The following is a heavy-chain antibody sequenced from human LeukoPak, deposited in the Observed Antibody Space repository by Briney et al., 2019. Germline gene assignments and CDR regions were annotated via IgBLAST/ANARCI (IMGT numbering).Heavy chain of an antibody. Sequence: PGGSLRLSCAASGFTFSSYSMNWVRQAPGKGLEWVSSISSSSSYIYYADSVKGRFTISRDNAKNSLYLQMNSLRAEDTAVYYCARDDSSLGYGDYGFDYWGQGTLVTVS. CDR3: ARDDSSLGYGDYGFDY. J-gene: IGHJ4*02. CDR2: ISSSSSYI. V-gene: IGHV3-21*01. CDR1: GFTFSSYS. D-gene: IGHD4-17*01.